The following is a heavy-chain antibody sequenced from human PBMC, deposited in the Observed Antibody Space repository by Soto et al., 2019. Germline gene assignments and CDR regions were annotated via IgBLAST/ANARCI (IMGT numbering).Heavy chain of an antibody. CDR3: ARSRANYYDSRGYYYSTFDY. D-gene: IGHD3-22*01. CDR2: MNPNSGNT. CDR1: GYTFTSYD. V-gene: IGHV1-8*01. J-gene: IGHJ4*02. Sequence: ASVKVSCKASGYTFTSYDINWVRQATGQGLEWMGWMNPNSGNTGYAQKFQGRVTITADESTSTAYMELSSLRSEDTAVYYCARSRANYYDSRGYYYSTFDYWGQGTLVTVSS.